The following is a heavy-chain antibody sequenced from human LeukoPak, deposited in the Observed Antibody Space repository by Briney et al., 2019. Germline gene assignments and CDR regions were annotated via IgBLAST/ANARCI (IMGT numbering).Heavy chain of an antibody. CDR1: GCTFTGYY. J-gene: IGHJ4*02. V-gene: IGHV1-2*02. D-gene: IGHD2-15*01. CDR2: INPNSGGT. Sequence: ASVKVSCKASGCTFTGYYMHWVRQAPGQGLEWMGWINPNSGGTNYAQKFQGRVTMTRDTSTRTAYMELSRLRSDDTAVYYCARDNGRRAAESYFDYWGQGTLVTVSS. CDR3: ARDNGRRAAESYFDY.